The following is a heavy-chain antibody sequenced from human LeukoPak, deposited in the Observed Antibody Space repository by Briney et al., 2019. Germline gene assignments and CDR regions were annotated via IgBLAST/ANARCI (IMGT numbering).Heavy chain of an antibody. D-gene: IGHD2-15*01. V-gene: IGHV5-51*01. CDR3: ARGYCTGGTCYSPPYFDY. CDR1: GYSFTSYW. J-gene: IGHJ4*02. CDR2: IYPGDSDT. Sequence: GESLKISCKGSGYSFTSYWIGWVRQMPGKGLEWMGIIYPGDSDTRYSPSFQGQVTISADKSISTAYLQWSSLKASDTAMYYCARGYCTGGTCYSPPYFDYWGQGTLVTVSS.